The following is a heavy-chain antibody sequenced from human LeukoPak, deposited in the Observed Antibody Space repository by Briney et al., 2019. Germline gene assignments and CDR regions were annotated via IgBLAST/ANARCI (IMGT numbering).Heavy chain of an antibody. CDR2: IYYSGST. Sequence: KTSETLSLTCTVSGGSISSYYLSWIRQPPGKGLEWIGYIYYSGSTNYNPSLKSRVTISVDTSKNQFSLKLSSVTAADTAVYYCARDRVYDSSGTYDAFDIWGQGTMVTVSS. CDR1: GGSISSYY. D-gene: IGHD3-22*01. J-gene: IGHJ3*02. V-gene: IGHV4-59*01. CDR3: ARDRVYDSSGTYDAFDI.